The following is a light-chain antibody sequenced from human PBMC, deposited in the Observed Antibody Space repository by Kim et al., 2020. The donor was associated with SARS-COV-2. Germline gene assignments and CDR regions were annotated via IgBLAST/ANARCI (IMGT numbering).Light chain of an antibody. CDR2: YDS. CDR3: QVWDSSSDHRVV. V-gene: IGLV3-21*04. J-gene: IGLJ2*01. Sequence: PGKTARVSCGGNSIGSKSVLWYQQKSGQAPVLVIYYDSDRPSGIPERFSGSNSGNTATLTISRVEAGDEADYYCQVWDSSSDHRVVFGGGTQLTVL. CDR1: SIGSKS.